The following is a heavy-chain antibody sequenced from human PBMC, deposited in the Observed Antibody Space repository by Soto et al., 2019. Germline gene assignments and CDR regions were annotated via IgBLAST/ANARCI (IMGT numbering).Heavy chain of an antibody. CDR3: ARRASPDFYYMDV. J-gene: IGHJ6*03. V-gene: IGHV3-64*01. CDR2: ISSNGVGT. D-gene: IGHD2-15*01. CDR1: GFTLSGYA. Sequence: EVQLAESGGGLAQPGGSLSFSCAASGFTLSGYAMDWVRQAPGKGLEYVSGISSNGVGTYYANSVQGRFTISRDNSKNTVYLQMGSLRPEDMAVYYCARRASPDFYYMDVWGKGTTVTVSS.